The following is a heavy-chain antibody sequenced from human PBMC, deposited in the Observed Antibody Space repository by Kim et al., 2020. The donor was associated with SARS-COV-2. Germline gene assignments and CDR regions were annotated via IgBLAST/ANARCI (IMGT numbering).Heavy chain of an antibody. V-gene: IGHV4-4*07. CDR3: ARVNDWNDGFDY. J-gene: IGHJ4*02. D-gene: IGHD1-1*01. Sequence: NYNPSLKSRVTMSVDTSKNQFSLKLSSVTAADTAVYYCARVNDWNDGFDYWGQGTLVTVSS.